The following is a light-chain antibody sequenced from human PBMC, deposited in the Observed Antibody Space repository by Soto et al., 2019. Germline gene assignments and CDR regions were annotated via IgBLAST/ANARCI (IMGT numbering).Light chain of an antibody. CDR1: EDVTIY. Sequence: DIQMTQSPPSWSASVGDTITITCRASEDVTIYVAWLQQKPGKAPRSLIHTASSLRSGVSSKFSGSGSGTHFTLTISSLQPEDFATYYCQQYKHYPLTFGGGPKVEIK. CDR3: QQYKHYPLT. J-gene: IGKJ4*01. V-gene: IGKV1-16*02. CDR2: TAS.